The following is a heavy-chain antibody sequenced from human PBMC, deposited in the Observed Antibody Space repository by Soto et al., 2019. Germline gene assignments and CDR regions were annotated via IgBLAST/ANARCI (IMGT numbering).Heavy chain of an antibody. D-gene: IGHD6-19*01. CDR1: GDSYSISTYS. J-gene: IGHJ5*02. CDR2: ISQSGVT. V-gene: IGHV4-30-2*01. Sequence: PSETLSLTCNMSGDSYSISTYSWSWIRQPPGKALQWIGFISQSGVTSYNPSLASRVPISLDRSNNQCSLKLKSVTAADTAVYFCAGMPYTSGLRFDPWGPGTLVTVSS. CDR3: AGMPYTSGLRFDP.